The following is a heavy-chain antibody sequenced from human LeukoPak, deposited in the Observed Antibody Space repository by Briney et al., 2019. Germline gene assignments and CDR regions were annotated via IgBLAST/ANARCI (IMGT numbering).Heavy chain of an antibody. Sequence: SQTLSLTCTVSGGSISSGSYYWSWIRQPAGKGLEWIGRIYTSGSTNYNPSLKSRVTISVDTSKNQFSLKLSSVTAADTAVYYCARDIVVVPAAMWDYYYYYYMDVWGKGTTVTISS. CDR2: IYTSGST. CDR1: GGSISSGSYY. V-gene: IGHV4-61*02. D-gene: IGHD2-2*01. J-gene: IGHJ6*03. CDR3: ARDIVVVPAAMWDYYYYYYMDV.